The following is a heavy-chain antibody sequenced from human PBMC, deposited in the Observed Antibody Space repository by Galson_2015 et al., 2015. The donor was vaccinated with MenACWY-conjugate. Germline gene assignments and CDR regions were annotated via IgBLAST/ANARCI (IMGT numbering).Heavy chain of an antibody. CDR3: ARHKGTWYFED. V-gene: IGHV5-10-1*01. CDR1: GYMFTSYY. J-gene: IGHJ4*02. Sequence: QSGAEVKKPGESLQISCKGSGYMFTSYYISWVRQMPGKGLEWMGRIDPTDSYTNYSPSVQGHVTISADKSVNTAYLQWSSLKASDTALYYCARHKGTWYFEDWGQGSLVTVSS. CDR2: IDPTDSYT. D-gene: IGHD6-13*01.